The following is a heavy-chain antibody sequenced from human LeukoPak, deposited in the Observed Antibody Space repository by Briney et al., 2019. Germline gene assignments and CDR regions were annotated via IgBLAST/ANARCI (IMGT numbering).Heavy chain of an antibody. CDR1: GYTFTSYA. D-gene: IGHD6-13*01. J-gene: IGHJ4*02. Sequence: ASVTVSCKASGYTFTSYAVHWVRQAPGQRLEWMGWINAGNGNTKYSQKLQGRVTMTTDTSTSTAYMELRSLRSDDTAVYYCARGGNLAAAGRGDYWGQGTLVTVSS. CDR3: ARGGNLAAAGRGDY. V-gene: IGHV1-3*01. CDR2: INAGNGNT.